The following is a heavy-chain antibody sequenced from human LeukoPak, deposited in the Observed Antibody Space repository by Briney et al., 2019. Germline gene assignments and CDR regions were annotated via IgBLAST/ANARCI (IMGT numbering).Heavy chain of an antibody. D-gene: IGHD4-23*01. CDR3: ARRRGADYGGNSGYFHY. V-gene: IGHV3-30*04. CDR2: ISYDEKNT. Sequence: GGSLRLSCAASGFTFSAYPMHWLRQAPGKGLEWVAVISYDEKNTNYADSAKARFPLSRHNSKHSLYLPMNSLRAEDTAVYYCARRRGADYGGNSGYFHYWGQGTLVTVPS. CDR1: GFTFSAYP. J-gene: IGHJ4*02.